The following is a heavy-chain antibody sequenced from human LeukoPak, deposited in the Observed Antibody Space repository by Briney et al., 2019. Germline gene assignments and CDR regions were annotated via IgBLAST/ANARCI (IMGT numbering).Heavy chain of an antibody. CDR3: ARAQVYQLLSTFAFDI. J-gene: IGHJ3*02. CDR2: INHSGST. D-gene: IGHD2-2*01. CDR1: GGSFSNYY. V-gene: IGHV4-34*01. Sequence: SETLSLTCAVYGGSFSNYYWSWIRQPPGKGLGWIGEINHSGSTHYNPSLKSRVTMSVDTSKNQFSLKLSSVTAADTAVYYCARAQVYQLLSTFAFDIWGQGTMVTVSS.